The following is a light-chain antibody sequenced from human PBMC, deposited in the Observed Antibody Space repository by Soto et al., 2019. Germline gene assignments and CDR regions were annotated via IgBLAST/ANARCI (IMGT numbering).Light chain of an antibody. V-gene: IGKV1-5*03. CDR3: QQYNSQWT. CDR1: QSISSW. J-gene: IGKJ1*01. Sequence: DIQMTQSPSTLSASVGDRVTITCRASQSISSWLAWYQQKPGKAPKLLIYKASSLESGVPSRFSGSGSGTKFTLTISSLQPDDFATYYCQQYNSQWTFGQGTKVEIK. CDR2: KAS.